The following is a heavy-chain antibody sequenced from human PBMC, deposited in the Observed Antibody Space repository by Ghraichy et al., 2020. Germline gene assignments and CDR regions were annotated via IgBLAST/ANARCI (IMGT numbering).Heavy chain of an antibody. CDR3: ARDEVATRQFDY. Sequence: GSLRLSCTVSGGSISSYYWSWIRQPAGKGLEWIGRIYTSGSSNYNPSLKSRVTMSLDTSKNQFSLNLTSVTAADTAVYYCARDEVATRQFDYWGQGTLVTVSS. CDR1: GGSISSYY. CDR2: IYTSGSS. J-gene: IGHJ4*02. D-gene: IGHD5-12*01. V-gene: IGHV4-4*07.